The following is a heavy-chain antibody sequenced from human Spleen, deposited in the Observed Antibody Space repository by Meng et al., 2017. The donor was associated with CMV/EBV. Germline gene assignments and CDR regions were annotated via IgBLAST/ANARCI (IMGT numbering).Heavy chain of an antibody. CDR1: GDTLTNYG. CDR3: ARGSFYYAMDV. V-gene: IGHV1-18*01. Sequence: ASVKVSCKASGDTLTNYGLSWVRQVPGQGLEWMAWFSGFNGKTDYAQKFQGRVTMTTDTATSTAYMELRSLRFDDTAVYYCARGSFYYAMDVWGQGTTVTVSS. J-gene: IGHJ6*02. CDR2: FSGFNGKT.